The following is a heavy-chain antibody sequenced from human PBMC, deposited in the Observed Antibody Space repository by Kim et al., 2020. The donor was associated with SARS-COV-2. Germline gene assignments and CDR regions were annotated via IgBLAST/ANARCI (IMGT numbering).Heavy chain of an antibody. CDR3: ARDRLSYYDFLTGSYSGTFDI. Sequence: GGSLRLSCAASGFTFSSNGMHWVRHAPGKGLEWVAVIWYDGSNKYYADSLKGRFTISRDNSKNTLYLQMNSLRAEDTAVYYCARDRLSYYDFLTGSYSGTFDIWGQGTMVTVSS. V-gene: IGHV3-33*01. CDR1: GFTFSSNG. CDR2: IWYDGSNK. J-gene: IGHJ3*02. D-gene: IGHD3-9*01.